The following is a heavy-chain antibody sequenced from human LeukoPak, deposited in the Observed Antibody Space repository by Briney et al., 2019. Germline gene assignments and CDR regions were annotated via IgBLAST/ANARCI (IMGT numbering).Heavy chain of an antibody. V-gene: IGHV3-49*04. CDR1: GFTFGDYA. D-gene: IGHD2-2*01. CDR2: IRSKAYGGTT. Sequence: PGGSLRLSCTASGFTFGDYAMSWVRQAPGKGLEWVGFIRSKAYGGTTEYAASVKGRFTISRDDSKSIAYLQMNSLKTEDTAVYYCTRVQYQLHNPWDFDYWGQGTLVTVSS. CDR3: TRVQYQLHNPWDFDY. J-gene: IGHJ4*02.